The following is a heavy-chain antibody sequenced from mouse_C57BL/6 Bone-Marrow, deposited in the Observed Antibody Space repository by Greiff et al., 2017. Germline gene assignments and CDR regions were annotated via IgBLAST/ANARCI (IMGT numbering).Heavy chain of an antibody. D-gene: IGHD1-1*01. CDR2: IYPSDSET. V-gene: IGHV1-74*01. CDR1: GYTFTSYW. Sequence: QVQLQQPGAELVKPGASVKVSCKASGYTFTSYWMHWVKQRPGQGLEWIGRIYPSDSETNYNQKFKGKATLTVAKSSSTAYMQLISLTSEVSAVYDLAMEITSVVPYAIDYWGQGTSVTVSS. J-gene: IGHJ4*01. CDR3: AMEITSVVPYAIDY.